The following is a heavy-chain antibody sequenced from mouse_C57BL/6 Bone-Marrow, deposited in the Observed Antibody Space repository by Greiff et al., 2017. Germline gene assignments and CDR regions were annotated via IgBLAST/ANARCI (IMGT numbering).Heavy chain of an antibody. J-gene: IGHJ3*01. Sequence: VMLVESGPELVKPGASVKISCKASGYSFTSYYIHWVKQRPGQGLEWIGWIYPGSGNTKYNEKFKGKATLTADTSSSTAYMQLSSLTSEDSAVYYCARDDPWFAYWGQGTLVTVSA. CDR2: IYPGSGNT. V-gene: IGHV1-66*01. CDR3: ARDDPWFAY. D-gene: IGHD2-3*01. CDR1: GYSFTSYY.